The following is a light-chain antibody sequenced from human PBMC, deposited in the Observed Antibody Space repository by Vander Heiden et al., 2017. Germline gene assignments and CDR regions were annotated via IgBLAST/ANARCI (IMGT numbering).Light chain of an antibody. V-gene: IGLV2-8*01. CDR3: TTYAGSNKVM. CDR1: STHLAGYNF. J-gene: IGLJ3*02. Sequence: QSPLTHPPAASGSLAQSVTISCAGTSTHLAGYNFLSWYQQHPGKAPKLIIYEVNKRPSGVPDRFSGAKSGNTASLTVSGLQAEDEADYYCTTYAGSNKVMLGGGTTLTVL. CDR2: EVN.